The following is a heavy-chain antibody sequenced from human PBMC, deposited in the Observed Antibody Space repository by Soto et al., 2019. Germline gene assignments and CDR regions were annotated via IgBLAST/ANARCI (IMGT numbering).Heavy chain of an antibody. V-gene: IGHV1-8*01. J-gene: IGHJ4*02. CDR1: GYTFTEFD. CDR2: MNTNTGNT. Sequence: QVLLVQSGADVKKPGASVKVSCKTSGYTFTEFDINWVRQAPGQGLEWMGWMNTNTGNTGYAQKLQGRVTMTRDTSISPDYMEMRRLRSENTAVYYCARVVRFFGGHAGYWGQGPLVTVSS. CDR3: ARVVRFFGGHAGY. D-gene: IGHD3-3*01.